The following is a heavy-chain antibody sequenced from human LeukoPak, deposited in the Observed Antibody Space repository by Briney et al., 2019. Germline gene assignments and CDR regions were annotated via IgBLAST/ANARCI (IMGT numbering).Heavy chain of an antibody. CDR1: GFTSSSYG. CDR2: IRYDGSNK. V-gene: IGHV3-30*02. CDR3: AKMESIAVAGDAFDI. Sequence: AGGSLRLSCAASGFTSSSYGMHWVRQAPGKGLEWVAFIRYDGSNKYYADSVKGRFTISRDNSKNTLYLQMNSLRAEDTAVYYCAKMESIAVAGDAFDIWGQGTMVTVSS. D-gene: IGHD6-19*01. J-gene: IGHJ3*02.